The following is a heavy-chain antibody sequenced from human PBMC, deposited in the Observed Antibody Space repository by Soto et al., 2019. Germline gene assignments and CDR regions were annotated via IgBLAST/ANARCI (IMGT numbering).Heavy chain of an antibody. J-gene: IGHJ5*02. CDR3: AKEYGINMVRGGKWFDP. CDR2: ISYDGSNK. V-gene: IGHV3-30*18. Sequence: QVQLVESGGGVVQPGRSLRLSCAASGFTFSSYGMHWVRQAPGKGLEWVAVISYDGSNKYYADSVKGRFTISRDNSKIKLYRQMNSLRAEDTAVYYCAKEYGINMVRGGKWFDPWGQGTLVTVSS. CDR1: GFTFSSYG. D-gene: IGHD3-10*01.